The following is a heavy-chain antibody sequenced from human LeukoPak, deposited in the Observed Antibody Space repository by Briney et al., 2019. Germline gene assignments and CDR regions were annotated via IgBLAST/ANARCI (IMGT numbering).Heavy chain of an antibody. D-gene: IGHD7-27*01. CDR1: GYSFTNYD. J-gene: IGHJ5*02. CDR2: VNPNNGDA. Sequence: GASVKVSCKASGYSFTNYDINWVRQAAGQGLEWMGWVNPNNGDAGFSQKFQGRVTLTSNTSLTTAYMELTSLTSGDTAVYYCARGLGTYWGKDFLNWFDPWGQGTLVTVSS. V-gene: IGHV1-8*02. CDR3: ARGLGTYWGKDFLNWFDP.